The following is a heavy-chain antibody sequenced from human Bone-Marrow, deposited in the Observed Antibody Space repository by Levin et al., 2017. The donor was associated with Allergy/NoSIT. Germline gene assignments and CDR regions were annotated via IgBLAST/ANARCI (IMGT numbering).Heavy chain of an antibody. Sequence: PSETLSLTCAVSNGSISTFNWWSWVRQSPRKGLEWIGEVSHSGATSYNPSLKSRVFISIDKSKNQFSLQVNSVTAADTAVYYCARRARYYDWLANYYFDLWGQGILVSVSS. CDR3: ARRARYYDWLANYYFDL. D-gene: IGHD3-9*01. J-gene: IGHJ4*01. CDR1: NGSISTFNW. CDR2: VSHSGAT. V-gene: IGHV4-4*02.